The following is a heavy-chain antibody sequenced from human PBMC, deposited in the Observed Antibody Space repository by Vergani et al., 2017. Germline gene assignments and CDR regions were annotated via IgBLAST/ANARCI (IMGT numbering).Heavy chain of an antibody. Sequence: EVQLVESGGGLVQPGGSLRLSCAASGFTFSSSSMNWVRQAPGKGLEWVSYISSSSSTIYYADSVKGRFTISRDNAKNSLYLQMNSLRAEDTAVYYCARPSAPGDYDALDIWGQGTMVTVSS. CDR2: ISSSSSTI. CDR1: GFTFSSSS. D-gene: IGHD4-17*01. CDR3: ARPSAPGDYDALDI. V-gene: IGHV3-48*01. J-gene: IGHJ3*02.